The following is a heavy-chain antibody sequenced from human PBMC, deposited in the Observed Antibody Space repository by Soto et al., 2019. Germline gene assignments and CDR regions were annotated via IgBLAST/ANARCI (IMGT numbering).Heavy chain of an antibody. V-gene: IGHV3-33*01. Sequence: GGSLRLSCAASGFTFSTYGMHWVRQPPGKGLEWVAVIWYDGSGKWYADSVKGRFTISRDNSRNTLYLEMNSLRAEDSAVYYCATDTSRRGNRRPYYWGQGTLVTVSS. CDR1: GFTFSTYG. CDR3: ATDTSRRGNRRPYY. J-gene: IGHJ4*02. CDR2: IWYDGSGK. D-gene: IGHD2-15*01.